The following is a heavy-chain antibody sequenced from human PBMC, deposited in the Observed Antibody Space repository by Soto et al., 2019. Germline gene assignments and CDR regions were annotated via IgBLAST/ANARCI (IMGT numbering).Heavy chain of an antibody. J-gene: IGHJ6*02. CDR1: GFTLSSYS. CDR3: ARDNPRSSGWDV. Sequence: PGESLKISCAASGFTLSSYSMNWVRQAPGKGLEWVSYIDSVKGRFTISRDNAKNSLYLQMNSLRDEDTAVYYCARDNPRSSGWDVWGQGTTVTVSS. CDR2: I. V-gene: IGHV3-48*02.